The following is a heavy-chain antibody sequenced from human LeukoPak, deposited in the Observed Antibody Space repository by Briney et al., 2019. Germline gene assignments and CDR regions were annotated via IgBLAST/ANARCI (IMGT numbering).Heavy chain of an antibody. V-gene: IGHV1-69-2*01. CDR2: VDPEDGET. Sequence: GASVKVSCKVSGYTFTDYYMHWVQQAPGKGLEWMGLVDPEDGETIYAEKFQGRVTITADTSTDTAYMELSSLRSEDTAVYYCATDPIRFLEWSCYWGQGTLVTVSS. D-gene: IGHD3-3*01. J-gene: IGHJ4*02. CDR3: ATDPIRFLEWSCY. CDR1: GYTFTDYY.